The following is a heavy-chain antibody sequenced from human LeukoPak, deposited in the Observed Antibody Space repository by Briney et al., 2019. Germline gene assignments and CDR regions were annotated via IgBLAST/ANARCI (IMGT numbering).Heavy chain of an antibody. V-gene: IGHV7-4-1*02. CDR2: INTNAGNP. CDR1: GYTFTSYA. Sequence: ASVKVSCKASGYTFTSYAMNWVRQAPGQGLEWMGWINTNAGNPTYAQGFTGRFVFSLDTSVSTAYLQISSLKAEDTAVYYCAREAASYYYDSSGYYTPYWGQGTLVTVSS. CDR3: AREAASYYYDSSGYYTPY. D-gene: IGHD3-22*01. J-gene: IGHJ4*02.